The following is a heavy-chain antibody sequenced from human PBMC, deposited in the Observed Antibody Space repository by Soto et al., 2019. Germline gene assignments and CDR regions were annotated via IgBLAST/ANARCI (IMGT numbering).Heavy chain of an antibody. CDR2: VSANNGHT. D-gene: IGHD2-8*01. CDR3: ARDIESVTAKHFFYYYAMDV. CDR1: GFTFSNYG. J-gene: IGHJ6*02. V-gene: IGHV1-18*01. Sequence: ASVKVSCKASGFTFSNYGLNWVRQAPGQGLEWMGWVSANNGHTDYAQNLQGRVSMTTDTSTSTAYMELRGLTFDDTAVYYCARDIESVTAKHFFYYYAMDVWGQGTTVTVSS.